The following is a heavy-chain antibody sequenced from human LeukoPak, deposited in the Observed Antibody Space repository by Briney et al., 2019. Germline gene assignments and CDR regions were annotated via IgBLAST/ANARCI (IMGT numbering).Heavy chain of an antibody. D-gene: IGHD3-10*01. J-gene: IGHJ3*02. CDR2: ISSSSSYI. CDR1: GFTFSSYS. Sequence: SGGSLRLSCAASGFTFSSYSMNWVRQAPGKGLEWVSSISSSSSYIYYADSVKGRFTISRDNAKNSLYLQMNSLRAEDTAVYYCARTLPTYYYGSGSSDAFDIWGQGTMVTVSS. V-gene: IGHV3-21*01. CDR3: ARTLPTYYYGSGSSDAFDI.